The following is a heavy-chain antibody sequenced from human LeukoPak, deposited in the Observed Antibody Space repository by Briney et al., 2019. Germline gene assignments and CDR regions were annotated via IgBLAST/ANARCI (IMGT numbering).Heavy chain of an antibody. V-gene: IGHV3-9*01. Sequence: PGGSLRLPCAASGFTFDDYAMHWVRQAPGKGLEWVSGIGWNSGSIGYADSVKGRFTISRDNAKNSLYLQMNSLRAEDTALYYCAKAFSGSWYYYDSSGYYFDYWGQGTLVTVSS. CDR2: IGWNSGSI. D-gene: IGHD3-22*01. CDR3: AKAFSGSWYYYDSSGYYFDY. J-gene: IGHJ4*02. CDR1: GFTFDDYA.